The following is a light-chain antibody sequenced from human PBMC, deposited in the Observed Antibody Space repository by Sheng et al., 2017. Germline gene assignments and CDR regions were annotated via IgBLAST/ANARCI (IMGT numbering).Light chain of an antibody. CDR1: SSNIGSNY. V-gene: IGLV1-47*02. CDR3: AAWDDSLSAVV. CDR2: VI. J-gene: IGLJ2*01. Sequence: QSVLTQPPSASGTPGQRVTISCSGSSSNIGSNYVYWYQQLPGTAPNSSSIVIISGPQGSRDRFSGSKSGTSASLAISGLRSEDEADYYCAAWDDSLSAVVFGGGTKLTVL.